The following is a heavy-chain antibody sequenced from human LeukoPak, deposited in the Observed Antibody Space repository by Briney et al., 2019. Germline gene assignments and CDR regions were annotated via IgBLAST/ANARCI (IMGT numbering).Heavy chain of an antibody. CDR3: VKDVLFAVGDAFDI. V-gene: IGHV3-30*02. Sequence: PSGGSLRLSCTASGFTFSRNGMHWVRQAPGKGLEWVAFIKRDESEKWYLNSVRGRFTISRDNSKNTLYLHMNSLSAEDTAVYYCVKDVLFAVGDAFDIWGQGTMVTVSS. J-gene: IGHJ3*02. CDR1: GFTFSRNG. CDR2: IKRDESEK. D-gene: IGHD3-10*02.